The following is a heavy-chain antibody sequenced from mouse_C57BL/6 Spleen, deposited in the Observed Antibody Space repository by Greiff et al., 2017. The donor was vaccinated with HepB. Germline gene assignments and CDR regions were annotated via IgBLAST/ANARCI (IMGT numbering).Heavy chain of an antibody. CDR3: ARPYYYGSSYGVYYAMDD. Sequence: QVQLQQSGAELARPGASVKLSCKASGYTFTSYGISWVKQRTGQGLEWIGEIYPRSGNTYYNEKFKGKATLTADKSSSTAYMELRSLTSEDSAVYFCARPYYYGSSYGVYYAMDDWGQGTSVTVSS. D-gene: IGHD1-1*01. V-gene: IGHV1-81*01. CDR2: IYPRSGNT. CDR1: GYTFTSYG. J-gene: IGHJ4*01.